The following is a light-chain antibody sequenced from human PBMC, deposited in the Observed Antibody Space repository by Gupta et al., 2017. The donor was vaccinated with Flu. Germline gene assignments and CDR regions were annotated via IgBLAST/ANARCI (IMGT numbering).Light chain of an antibody. J-gene: IGKJ2*01. V-gene: IGKV1-33*01. CDR2: DAS. CDR3: QQYDKTPPGYT. Sequence: GDRVTITCQSSQDISNYLNWYQQRPGKAPRLLIYDASNLETGVNSRFSGLGSGTDFTFIISSLQPEDLATYYCQQYDKTPPGYTFGQWTKVEIK. CDR1: QDISNY.